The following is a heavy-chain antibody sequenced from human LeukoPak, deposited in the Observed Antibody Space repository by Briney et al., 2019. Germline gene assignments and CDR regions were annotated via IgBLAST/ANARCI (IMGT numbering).Heavy chain of an antibody. J-gene: IGHJ6*03. CDR2: IYTSGST. D-gene: IGHD1-26*01. Sequence: ASETLSLTCTVSGGSISSGSYYWSWIRQPAGKGLEWIGRIYTSGSTNYNPSLKSRVTISVDTSKNQFSLKLSSVTAADTAVHYCARDAPVRDGSYYRYYYYYMDVWGKGTTVTISS. CDR1: GGSISSGSYY. V-gene: IGHV4-61*02. CDR3: ARDAPVRDGSYYRYYYYYMDV.